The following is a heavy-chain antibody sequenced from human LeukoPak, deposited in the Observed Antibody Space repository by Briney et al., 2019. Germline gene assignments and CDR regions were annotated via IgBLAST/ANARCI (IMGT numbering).Heavy chain of an antibody. CDR3: AKDLGLRLGELSSYPAY. D-gene: IGHD3-16*02. CDR2: ISGSGGST. V-gene: IGHV3-23*01. J-gene: IGHJ4*02. CDR1: GFTISSYA. Sequence: GGSLRLSCAASGFTISSYAMSWVRQAPGKGLEWVSAISGSGGSTYYADSVKGRFTISRDNSKNTLYLQMNSLRAEDTAVYYCAKDLGLRLGELSSYPAYWGQGTLVTVSS.